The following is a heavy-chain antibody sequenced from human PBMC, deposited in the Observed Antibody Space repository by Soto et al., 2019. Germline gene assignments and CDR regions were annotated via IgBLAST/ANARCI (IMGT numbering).Heavy chain of an antibody. V-gene: IGHV3-23*01. J-gene: IGHJ4*02. D-gene: IGHD5-18*01. Sequence: GGSLRLSCAASGFTFSSYAMSWVRQAPGKGLEWVSAISGGGGSTYYADSVKGRFTISRDNSKNTLYLQMNSLRAEDTAVYYCAKDPGGYSYGDDFDYWGQGTLVTVSS. CDR1: GFTFSSYA. CDR2: ISGGGGST. CDR3: AKDPGGYSYGDDFDY.